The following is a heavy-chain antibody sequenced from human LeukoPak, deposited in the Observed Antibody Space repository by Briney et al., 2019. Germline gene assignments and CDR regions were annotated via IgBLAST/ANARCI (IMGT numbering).Heavy chain of an antibody. CDR3: AGMAAAAGGAFDI. Sequence: GASVKVSCKASGYTFTSYGISWVRQAPRQGLEWMGWISAYNGNTNYAQKLQGRVTMTTDTSTSTAYMELRSLRSDDTAVYYSAGMAAAAGGAFDIWGQGTMVTVSS. J-gene: IGHJ3*02. D-gene: IGHD6-13*01. CDR1: GYTFTSYG. V-gene: IGHV1-18*01. CDR2: ISAYNGNT.